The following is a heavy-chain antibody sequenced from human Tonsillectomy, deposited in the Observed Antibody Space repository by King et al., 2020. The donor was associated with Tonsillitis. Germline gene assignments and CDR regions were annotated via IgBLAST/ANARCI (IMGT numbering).Heavy chain of an antibody. V-gene: IGHV3-23*04. Sequence: VQLVESGGGLVQPGGSLRLSCAASGFTFSSYAMSWVRQVPGKGLEWVSAISGSGGSTYYADSVKGRFTISRDNSKNTLYLQMNSLRAEDTAVYYCAKGHQLPDYYYYGMDVWGQGTTVTVSS. D-gene: IGHD2-2*01. J-gene: IGHJ6*02. CDR3: AKGHQLPDYYYYGMDV. CDR1: GFTFSSYA. CDR2: ISGSGGST.